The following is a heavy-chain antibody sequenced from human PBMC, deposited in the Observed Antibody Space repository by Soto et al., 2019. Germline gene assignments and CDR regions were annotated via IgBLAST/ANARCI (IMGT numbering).Heavy chain of an antibody. CDR1: GFTFSSYA. V-gene: IGHV3-23*01. CDR3: ARRGSGSYYDY. D-gene: IGHD1-26*01. J-gene: IGHJ4*02. CDR2: ISGSGDST. Sequence: EVQLLESGGGLVQPGGSLRLSCAASGFTFSSYAMRWVRQAPGKGLEWVSAISGSGDSTYYADSVKGRFTTSRDNSKNTLDLQMNSLRAEDTAVYYCARRGSGSYYDYWGQRTLVTVSS.